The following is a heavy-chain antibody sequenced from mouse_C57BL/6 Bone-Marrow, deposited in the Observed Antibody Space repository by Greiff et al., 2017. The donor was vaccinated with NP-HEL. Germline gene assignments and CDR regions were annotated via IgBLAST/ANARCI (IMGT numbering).Heavy chain of an antibody. D-gene: IGHD1-1*01. CDR1: GYTFTSYL. Sequence: QVQLQQPGAELVKPGASVKLSCKASGYTFTSYLMHWVKQRPGRGLEWIGRLDPTSVGTKYNEKFKRKATLTVDKPSSTAYMQLNSLTAEDAAVYYCARYYYGSSSFDYWGQGTTLTVSS. CDR3: ARYYYGSSSFDY. J-gene: IGHJ2*01. CDR2: LDPTSVGT. V-gene: IGHV1-72*01.